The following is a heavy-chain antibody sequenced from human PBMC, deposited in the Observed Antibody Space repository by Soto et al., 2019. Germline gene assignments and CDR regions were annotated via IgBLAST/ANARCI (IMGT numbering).Heavy chain of an antibody. D-gene: IGHD6-19*01. V-gene: IGHV4-39*01. Sequence: SETLSLTCTVSGCSISSSSYYWGWLRQPPGKGLEWIGSIYYSGSTYYNPSLKSRVTISVDTSKNQFSLKWSSVIAADTAVYYCVGQGGWDPKEWLGDFDYWGQGTLVTV. CDR1: GCSISSSSYY. CDR3: VGQGGWDPKEWLGDFDY. CDR2: IYYSGST. J-gene: IGHJ4*02.